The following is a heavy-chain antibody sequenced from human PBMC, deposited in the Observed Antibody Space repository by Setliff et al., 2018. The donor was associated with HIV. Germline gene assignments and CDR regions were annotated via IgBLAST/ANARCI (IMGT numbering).Heavy chain of an antibody. D-gene: IGHD2-2*01. Sequence: NPSETLSLTCTVSGDSINSGTYYWSWIRQPAGKGLEWIGRLHLSGDTNYNPSLKSRVTISVDTSKNHVSLKLSSVTAADTAVYYCARHNCGTTACYGVVVWGQGTMVTVSS. V-gene: IGHV4-61*10. CDR1: GDSINSGTYY. J-gene: IGHJ3*01. CDR3: ARHNCGTTACYGVVV. CDR2: LHLSGDT.